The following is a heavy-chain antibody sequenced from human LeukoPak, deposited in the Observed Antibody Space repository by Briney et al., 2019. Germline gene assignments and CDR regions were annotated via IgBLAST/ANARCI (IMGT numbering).Heavy chain of an antibody. D-gene: IGHD4-17*01. CDR1: GGFFSGYY. J-gene: IGHJ4*02. CDR3: VRDLSTGAADY. CDR2: INHIGST. V-gene: IGHV4-34*01. Sequence: SETLSLTCAVYGGFFSGYYWSWIRQPPGKGLEWIGEINHIGSTNYNPSLKSRVTISVDTSTNQFPLKLSSVTAADTAVYYCVRDLSTGAADYWGQGTLVTVSS.